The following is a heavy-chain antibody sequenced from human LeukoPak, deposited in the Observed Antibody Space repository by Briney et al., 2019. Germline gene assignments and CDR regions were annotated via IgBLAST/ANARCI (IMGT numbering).Heavy chain of an antibody. V-gene: IGHV3-21*01. J-gene: IGHJ4*02. D-gene: IGHD4/OR15-4a*01. CDR3: ARDTLGEGEDANYAVYYFDY. CDR2: ITSSSSYT. CDR1: AFTFSTYN. Sequence: GGSLRLSCAASAFTFSTYNMNWVRQAPGKGLEWVSSITSSSSYTFYADSVKGRFTISRDNAKNSLYLQMNSLRADDTAVYCCARDTLGEGEDANYAVYYFDYWGQGTVVTVSS.